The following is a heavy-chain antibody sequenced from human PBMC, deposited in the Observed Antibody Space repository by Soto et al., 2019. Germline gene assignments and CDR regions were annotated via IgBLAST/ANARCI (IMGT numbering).Heavy chain of an antibody. V-gene: IGHV3-30*18. CDR2: ISYDGSNK. CDR3: ANALGSRAFDI. J-gene: IGHJ3*02. CDR1: GFTFSSYG. Sequence: GGSLRLSCAASGFTFSSYGMHWVRQAPGKGLEWVAVISYDGSNKYYADSVKGRFTISRDNSKNTLYLQMNSLRAEDTAVYYCANALGSRAFDIWGQGTMVTVSS. D-gene: IGHD2-15*01.